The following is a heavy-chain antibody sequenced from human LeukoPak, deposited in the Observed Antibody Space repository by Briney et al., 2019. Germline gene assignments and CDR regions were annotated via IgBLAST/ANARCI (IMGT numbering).Heavy chain of an antibody. V-gene: IGHV3-48*02. CDR3: ARQFSGWTTY. CDR1: RFTFSNYY. CDR2: ISPSSSAI. J-gene: IGHJ4*02. Sequence: PGGSLRLSCAASRFTFSNYYMNWVRQAPGKGLEWVSSISPSSSAIYYADSVKGRFTISRDNAENSVYLQMNSLRDEDTAVYYCARQFSGWTTYWGQGTLVTVSS. D-gene: IGHD6-19*01.